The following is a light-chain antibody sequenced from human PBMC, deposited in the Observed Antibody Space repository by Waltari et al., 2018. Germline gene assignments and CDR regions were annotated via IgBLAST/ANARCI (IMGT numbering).Light chain of an antibody. CDR3: AAWDDALSGALV. CDR1: DSNIAVNY. Sequence: QGVLTQPPSASATPGQRVTISCSGSDSNIAVNYVYWYQQVPGRAPKLLIFSISQRPSGGPDRLSGSKSGTSAALASTGLRSEDDAYYYCAAWDDALSGALVFGGGTKLTVL. V-gene: IGLV1-47*01. J-gene: IGLJ2*01. CDR2: SIS.